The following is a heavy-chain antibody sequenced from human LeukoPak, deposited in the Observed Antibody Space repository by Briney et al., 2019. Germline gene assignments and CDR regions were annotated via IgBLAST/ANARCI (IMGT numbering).Heavy chain of an antibody. D-gene: IGHD1-1*01. Sequence: SETLSLTCTVSGGSISSSSYYWGGIRQPPGKGREWIGSIYYSGSTYNNPSLKSRVTISVDTSKNQFSLKLSSVTAADTAVYYCARHRWDGTFNFDYWGQGTLVPVSS. CDR2: IYYSGST. J-gene: IGHJ4*02. V-gene: IGHV4-39*01. CDR3: ARHRWDGTFNFDY. CDR1: GGSISSSSYY.